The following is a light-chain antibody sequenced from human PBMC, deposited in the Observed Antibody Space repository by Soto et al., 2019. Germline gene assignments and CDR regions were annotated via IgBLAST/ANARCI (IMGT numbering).Light chain of an antibody. CDR3: SSFTNSSTLVV. Sequence: QAVVTQPPSVSGAPGQRVTISCTGSSSNIGAGYDVHWYQQLPGTAPKLLIYGNSNRPSGVPDRFSGSKSGTSASLAITGLQAEDEADYYCSSFTNSSTLVVFGGGTKLTVL. CDR2: GNS. CDR1: SSNIGAGYD. V-gene: IGLV1-40*01. J-gene: IGLJ2*01.